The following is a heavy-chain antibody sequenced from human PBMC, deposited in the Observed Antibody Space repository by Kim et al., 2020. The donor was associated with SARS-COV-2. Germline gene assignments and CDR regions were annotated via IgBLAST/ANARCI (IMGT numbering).Heavy chain of an antibody. J-gene: IGHJ6*02. CDR3: TRDRYYGNYGSLYGMDV. CDR1: GYTFPDYG. D-gene: IGHD4-17*01. V-gene: IGHV1-18*01. CDR2: INPHDGDT. Sequence: ASVKVSCKASGYTFPDYGITWVRQAPGQGLEWMVWINPHDGDTHFAQKFEGRVTMTTDTSTTTSYMELRSLKSDDTAVYYCTRDRYYGNYGSLYGMDVWGQGTSVTVSS.